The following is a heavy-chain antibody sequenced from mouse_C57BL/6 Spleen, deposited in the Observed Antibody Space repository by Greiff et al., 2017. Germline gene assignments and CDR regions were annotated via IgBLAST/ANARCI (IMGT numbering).Heavy chain of an antibody. CDR3: ARGETHYYFDY. CDR2: ISYDGSN. V-gene: IGHV3-6*01. J-gene: IGHJ2*01. Sequence: EVKLVESGPGLVKPSQSLSLTCSVTGYSITSGYYWNWIRQFPGNKLEWMGYISYDGSNNYNPSLKNRISITRDTSKNQFFLKLNSVTTEDTATYYCARGETHYYFDYWGQGTTLTVSS. CDR1: GYSITSGYY.